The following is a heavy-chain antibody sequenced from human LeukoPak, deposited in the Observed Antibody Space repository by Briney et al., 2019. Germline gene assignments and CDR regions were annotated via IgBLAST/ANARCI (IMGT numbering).Heavy chain of an antibody. CDR2: INHSGST. CDR1: GGSFSGYY. D-gene: IGHD5-18*01. J-gene: IGHJ4*02. V-gene: IGHV4-34*01. CDR3: ARRFGYSYGYGNDY. Sequence: SETLSLTCAVYGGSFSGYYWSWIRQPPGKGLEWIGEINHSGSTNYNPSLKSRVTISVDTSKNQFSLKLSSVTAADTAVYYCARRFGYSYGYGNDYWGQGTLVTVSS.